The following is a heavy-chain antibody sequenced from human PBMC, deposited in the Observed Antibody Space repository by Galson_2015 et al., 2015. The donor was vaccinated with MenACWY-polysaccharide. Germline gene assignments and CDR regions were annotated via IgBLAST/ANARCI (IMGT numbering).Heavy chain of an antibody. CDR3: VKVVSNSWSEY. CDR1: GLTVSDYT. V-gene: IGHV3-21*01. J-gene: IGHJ4*02. D-gene: IGHD6-13*01. Sequence: SLRLSCAISGLTVSDYTMNWVRQAPGKGLEWVSSISGGGNYIYYADSVKGRFTISRDNAENTLYLQPSSLRAEDTAVYFCVKVVSNSWSEYWGQGTLVTVSS. CDR2: ISGGGNYI.